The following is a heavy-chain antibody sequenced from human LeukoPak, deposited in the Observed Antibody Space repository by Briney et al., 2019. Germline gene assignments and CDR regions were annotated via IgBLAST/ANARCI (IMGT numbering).Heavy chain of an antibody. CDR3: ARVPHAMVRGVIITEFYFDY. D-gene: IGHD3-10*01. Sequence: PGGSLRLSCAASGFTFSSYWMHWVRQAPGKGLVWVSRIKSDGSTNYADSVKGRFTISRDNAKNSLYLQMNSLRAEDTAVYYCARVPHAMVRGVIITEFYFDYWGQGTLVTVSS. J-gene: IGHJ4*02. V-gene: IGHV3-74*01. CDR1: GFTFSSYW. CDR2: IKSDGST.